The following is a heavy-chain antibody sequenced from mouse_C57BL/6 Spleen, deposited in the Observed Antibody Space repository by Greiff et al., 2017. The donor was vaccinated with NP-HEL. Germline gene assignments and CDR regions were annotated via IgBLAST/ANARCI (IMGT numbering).Heavy chain of an antibody. V-gene: IGHV1-72*01. CDR2: IDPKSGGT. J-gene: IGHJ2*01. Sequence: QVQLKQPGAELVKPGASVKLSCKASGYNFNSYWMHWVKQRPGRGLEWIGRIDPKSGGTKYNEKFKSKATMTVDKPSSTAYMQLSSLTSEDSAVYYCARSAPSYSDYWGQGTTLTVSS. CDR3: ARSAPSYSDY. CDR1: GYNFNSYW.